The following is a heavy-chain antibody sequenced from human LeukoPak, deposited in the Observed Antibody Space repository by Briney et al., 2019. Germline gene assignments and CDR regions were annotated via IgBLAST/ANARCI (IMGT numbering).Heavy chain of an antibody. CDR3: ARADIVVVPAAIRSGYYYGMDV. J-gene: IGHJ6*02. CDR2: ISSSSSTI. CDR1: EFAFSTYN. D-gene: IGHD2-2*02. V-gene: IGHV3-48*02. Sequence: PGGSLRLSCAASEFAFSTYNMNWVRQAPGKGLEWVSYISSSSSTIYYADSVKGRFTISRDNAKNSLYLQMNSLRDEDTAVYYCARADIVVVPAAIRSGYYYGMDVWGQGTTVTVSS.